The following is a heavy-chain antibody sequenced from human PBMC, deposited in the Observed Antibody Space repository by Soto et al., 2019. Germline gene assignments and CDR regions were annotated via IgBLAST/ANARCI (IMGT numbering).Heavy chain of an antibody. D-gene: IGHD6-13*01. V-gene: IGHV5-51*01. CDR3: ARPIAAAGKQPGY. J-gene: IGHJ4*02. CDR1: GYRFISYW. CDR2: IYPGDSDT. Sequence: GESLKISCKGSGYRFISYWIGWVSKMPGKGLEWMGIIYPGDSDTRYSPSFQGQVTISADKSISTAYLQWSSLKASDTAMYYCARPIAAAGKQPGYWGQGTLVTVSS.